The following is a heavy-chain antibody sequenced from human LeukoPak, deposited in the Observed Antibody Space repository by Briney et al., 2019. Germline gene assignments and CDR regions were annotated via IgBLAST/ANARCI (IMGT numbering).Heavy chain of an antibody. CDR2: INDNGAIT. CDR3: LKGGWAEIGPPKD. J-gene: IGHJ4*02. Sequence: GGSPRLSCSGAGFTFSRHAMHWVSQAPGKWMEYDSTINDNGAITYYADSVKGRFTISRDNSKNTLYLQMNNVRPEDTAVYHCLKGGWAEIGPPKDWGPGTLVTVSS. V-gene: IGHV3-64D*08. CDR1: GFTFSRHA. D-gene: IGHD3/OR15-3a*01.